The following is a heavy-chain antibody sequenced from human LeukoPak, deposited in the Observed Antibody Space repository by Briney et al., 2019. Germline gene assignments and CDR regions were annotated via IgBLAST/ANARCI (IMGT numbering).Heavy chain of an antibody. Sequence: PGGSLRLSCAASGFTFSSYSMNWVRQAPGKGLEWVSSISSSSSYIYYADSVKGRFTISRDNSKNSLYLPMNSVRAEDTALYHCXXXAGYSXGWYSXXXDSWGQG. J-gene: IGHJ4*02. V-gene: IGHV3-21*01. CDR2: ISSSSSYI. D-gene: IGHD6-19*01. CDR1: GFTFSSYS. CDR3: XXXAGYSXGWYSXXXDS.